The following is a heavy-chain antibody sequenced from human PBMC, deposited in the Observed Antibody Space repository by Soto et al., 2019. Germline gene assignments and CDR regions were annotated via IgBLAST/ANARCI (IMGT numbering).Heavy chain of an antibody. V-gene: IGHV3-30*18. D-gene: IGHD5-18*01. J-gene: IGHJ4*02. CDR2: ISYDGSNK. CDR3: AKGSADTAMVY. Sequence: QVQLVESGGGVVQPGRSLRLSCAASGFTFSSYGMHWVRQAPGKGLEWVAVISYDGSNKYYAGSVKGRFTISRDNSKNTLYLQMNSLRAEDTAVYYCAKGSADTAMVYWGQGTLVTVSS. CDR1: GFTFSSYG.